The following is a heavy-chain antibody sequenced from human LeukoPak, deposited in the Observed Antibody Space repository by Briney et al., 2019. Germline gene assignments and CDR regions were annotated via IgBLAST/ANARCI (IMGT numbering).Heavy chain of an antibody. CDR1: GYTFTSYY. Sequence: ASVKVSCKASGYTFTSYYMHWVRQAPGQGLEWMGIINPSGGSTSYAQKFQGRATMTRDTSTSTVYMELSSLRSEDTAVYYCARDHPEYSSSWYSFQHWGQGTLVTVSS. D-gene: IGHD6-13*01. CDR2: INPSGGST. V-gene: IGHV1-46*01. J-gene: IGHJ1*01. CDR3: ARDHPEYSSSWYSFQH.